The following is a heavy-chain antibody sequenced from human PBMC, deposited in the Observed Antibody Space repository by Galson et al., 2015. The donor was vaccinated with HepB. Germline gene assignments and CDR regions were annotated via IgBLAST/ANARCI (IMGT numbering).Heavy chain of an antibody. CDR2: ISAYNGDT. V-gene: IGHV1-18*01. Sequence: SVKVSCKASGYTFTSYGISWVRQAPGQGLEWMGWISAYNGDTTYARKLQGRVTMTTDTSTSTAYMELRSLRSDDTAVYYCHPVAGGDLDYWGQGTLVAVSS. D-gene: IGHD6-19*01. J-gene: IGHJ4*02. CDR3: HPVAGGDLDY. CDR1: GYTFTSYG.